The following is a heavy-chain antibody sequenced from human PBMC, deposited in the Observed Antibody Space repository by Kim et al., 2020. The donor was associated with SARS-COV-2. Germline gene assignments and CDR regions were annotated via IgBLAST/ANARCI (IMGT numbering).Heavy chain of an antibody. J-gene: IGHJ3*02. D-gene: IGHD1-26*01. CDR2: IIPIFGTA. CDR1: GGTFSSYA. CDR3: ARDPGESEGAFDI. V-gene: IGHV1-69*13. Sequence: SVKVSCKASGGTFSSYAISWVRQAPGQGLEWMGGIIPIFGTANYAQKFQGRVTITADESTSTAYMELSSLRSEDTAVYYCARDPGESEGAFDIWGQGTMVTVSS.